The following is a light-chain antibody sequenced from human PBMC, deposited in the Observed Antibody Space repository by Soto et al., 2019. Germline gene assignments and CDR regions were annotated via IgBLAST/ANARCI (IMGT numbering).Light chain of an antibody. CDR3: QQYGYSRT. J-gene: IGKJ1*01. CDR1: QSIASH. CDR2: DAS. Sequence: EIVLTPSPVTLSLSPVERATLSCRASQSIASHLAWYQQKPGQAPRLLIHDASSRATGIPARFSGSGSGTDFTLTISSLEPEDFAVYYCQQYGYSRTFGQGTKVDIK. V-gene: IGKV3-11*01.